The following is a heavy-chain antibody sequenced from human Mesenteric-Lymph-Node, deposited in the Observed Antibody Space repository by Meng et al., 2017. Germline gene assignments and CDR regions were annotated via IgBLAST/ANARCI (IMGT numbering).Heavy chain of an antibody. CDR3: ARLYSGSYPIDY. CDR1: GFTVSSNY. Sequence: EVQLVESGGGLVQPGGSLRLSCAASGFTVSSNYMSWVRQAPGKGLEWVSVIYSGGSTYYADSVKGRFTISRDNSKNTLYLQMNSLRAEDTAVYYCARLYSGSYPIDYWSQGTLVTVSS. D-gene: IGHD1-26*01. V-gene: IGHV3-53*01. J-gene: IGHJ4*02. CDR2: IYSGGST.